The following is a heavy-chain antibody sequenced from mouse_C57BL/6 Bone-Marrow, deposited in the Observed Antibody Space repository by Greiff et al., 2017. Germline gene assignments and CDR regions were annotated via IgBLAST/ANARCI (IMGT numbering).Heavy chain of an antibody. J-gene: IGHJ4*01. D-gene: IGHD2-13*01. V-gene: IGHV1-81*01. Sequence: LVESGAELARPGASVKLSCKASGYTFTSYGISWVKQRTGQGLEWIGEIYPRSGNTYYNEKFKGKATLTADKSSSTAYMELRSLTSEDSAVYFCARAVSYYAMDYWGQGTSVTVSS. CDR3: ARAVSYYAMDY. CDR2: IYPRSGNT. CDR1: GYTFTSYG.